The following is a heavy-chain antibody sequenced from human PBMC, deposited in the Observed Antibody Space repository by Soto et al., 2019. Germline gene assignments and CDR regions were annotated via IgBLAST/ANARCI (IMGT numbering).Heavy chain of an antibody. CDR3: ARVLGAAGTWAGDYYYGMDV. D-gene: IGHD6-13*01. Sequence: GGSLRLSCAASGFTFSSYAMHWVRQAPGKGLEWVAVISYDGSNKYYADSVKGRFTISRDNSKNTLYLQMNSLRAEDTAVYYCARVLGAAGTWAGDYYYGMDVWGQGTTVTVSS. CDR1: GFTFSSYA. CDR2: ISYDGSNK. V-gene: IGHV3-30-3*01. J-gene: IGHJ6*02.